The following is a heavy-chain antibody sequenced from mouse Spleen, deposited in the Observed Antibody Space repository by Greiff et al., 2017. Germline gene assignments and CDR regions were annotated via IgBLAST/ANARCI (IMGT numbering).Heavy chain of an antibody. V-gene: IGHV2-5*01. CDR2: IWRGGST. CDR1: GFSLTSYG. Sequence: VQLQQSGPGLVQPSQSLSITCTVSGFSLTSYGVHWVRQSPGKGLEWLGVIWRGGSTDYNAAFMSRLSITKDNSKSQVFFKMNSLQADDTAIYYCAKNLPEIYYAMDYWGQGTSVTVSS. CDR3: AKNLPEIYYAMDY. D-gene: IGHD2-1*01. J-gene: IGHJ4*01.